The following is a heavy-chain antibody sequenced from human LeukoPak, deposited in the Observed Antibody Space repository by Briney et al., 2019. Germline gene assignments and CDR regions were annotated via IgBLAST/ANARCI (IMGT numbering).Heavy chain of an antibody. V-gene: IGHV3-23*01. CDR1: GFTFSSYS. CDR2: ISGSGGST. Sequence: PGGSLRLSCAASGFTFSSYSMNWVRQAPGKGLEWVSAISGSGGSTYYADSVKGRFTISRDNSKNTLYLQMNSLRAEDTAVYYCAKEDYGDYLGYYGMDVWGQGTTVTVSS. CDR3: AKEDYGDYLGYYGMDV. D-gene: IGHD4-17*01. J-gene: IGHJ6*02.